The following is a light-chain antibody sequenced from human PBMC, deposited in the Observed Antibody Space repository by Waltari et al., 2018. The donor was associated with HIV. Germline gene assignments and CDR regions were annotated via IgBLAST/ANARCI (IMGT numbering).Light chain of an antibody. Sequence: SYELTQPLSVSVSPGQTASITCSGDKLGDKYISWYQQKPGQSPLLVIYQHNKRPSGIPERFSGSNSWNTATLTIRGTQAMDEADYYCQAWDGSTAIFGGRTKLTVL. J-gene: IGLJ2*01. CDR3: QAWDGSTAI. CDR1: KLGDKY. V-gene: IGLV3-1*01. CDR2: QHN.